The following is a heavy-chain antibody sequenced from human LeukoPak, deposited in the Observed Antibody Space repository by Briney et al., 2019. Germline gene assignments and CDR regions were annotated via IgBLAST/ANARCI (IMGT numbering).Heavy chain of an antibody. V-gene: IGHV3-21*01. CDR2: ISSSSSYI. CDR3: ARDHIDYVWGIDY. J-gene: IGHJ4*02. Sequence: GGSLRLSCAASGFTFSSYSMNWVRQAPGKGLEWVSSISSSSSYIYYADSVKGRFTISRDNAKNSLYLQMNSLRAEDAAVYYCARDHIDYVWGIDYWGQGTLVTVSS. D-gene: IGHD3-16*01. CDR1: GFTFSSYS.